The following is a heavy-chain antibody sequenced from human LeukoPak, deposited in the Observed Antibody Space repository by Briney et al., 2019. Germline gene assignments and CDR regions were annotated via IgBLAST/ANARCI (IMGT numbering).Heavy chain of an antibody. CDR3: ARASSGYRVGNAFDI. V-gene: IGHV3-53*01. Sequence: GGSLRLSCAASGVTVNYNFMSWVRQAPGKGLEWVSVIYSDSSADYADSVKGRFTISRDNSKSTLYLQMNSLRAEDTAVYYCARASSGYRVGNAFDIWGQGTMVTVSS. CDR2: IYSDSSA. D-gene: IGHD3-22*01. J-gene: IGHJ3*02. CDR1: GVTVNYNF.